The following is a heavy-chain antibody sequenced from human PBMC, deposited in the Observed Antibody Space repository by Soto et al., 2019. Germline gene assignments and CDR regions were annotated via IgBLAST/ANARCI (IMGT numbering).Heavy chain of an antibody. CDR1: GFTFRSYS. CDR2: ISSSSSYI. V-gene: IGHV3-21*01. J-gene: IGHJ6*02. D-gene: IGHD2-2*01. CDR3: PGDWYQLRTVHGMYG. Sequence: PGGSLSLSCASSGFTFRSYSMNWVRQAPGKGLEWVSSISSSSSYIYYADSVKGRFTISRDNAKNSLYLQMNRLRAEDTVVDYFPGDWYQLRTVHGMYGWGQGTTVTVFS.